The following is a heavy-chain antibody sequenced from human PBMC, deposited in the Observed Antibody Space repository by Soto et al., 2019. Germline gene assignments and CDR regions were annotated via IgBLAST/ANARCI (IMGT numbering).Heavy chain of an antibody. D-gene: IGHD2-8*01. CDR1: GGSISSGDYY. CDR3: ARDNGVGP. V-gene: IGHV4-30-4*01. Sequence: QVQLQESGSGLVKPSQTLSLTCTVSGGSISSGDYYWSWIRQPPGKGLEWIGYIYDSGSPYYNSSPKSRVNITLDPSKNPFSLKLTSVTAADPAVYYCARDNGVGPWGQGTLVTVSS. J-gene: IGHJ5*02. CDR2: IYDSGSP.